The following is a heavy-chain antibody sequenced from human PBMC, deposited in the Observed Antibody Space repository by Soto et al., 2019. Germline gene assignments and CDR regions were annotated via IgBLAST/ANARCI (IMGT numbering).Heavy chain of an antibody. Sequence: ASVKVSCKASGYTFTGYYMHWVRQAPGQGLEWMGWINPNSGGTNYAQKFQGWVTMTTDTSISTVYMELSRLRYEDTAVYYCARPYCSSNSCHNWFDSWGQGTLVTVSS. V-gene: IGHV1-2*04. J-gene: IGHJ5*01. D-gene: IGHD2-2*01. CDR2: INPNSGGT. CDR1: GYTFTGYY. CDR3: ARPYCSSNSCHNWFDS.